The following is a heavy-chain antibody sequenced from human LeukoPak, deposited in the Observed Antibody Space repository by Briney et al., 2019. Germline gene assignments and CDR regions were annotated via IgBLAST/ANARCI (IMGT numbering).Heavy chain of an antibody. CDR2: IWSDGTEK. D-gene: IGHD4-11*01. Sequence: PTGGSLRLSYAGSGFTYSHFGMHWVRQAPGKGLEWVAVIWSDGTEKYYGDAVKGRFTISRDNSRNTVYLQMNNLRDDDTAVYYCAKDAQRGFDYSNSLEYWGQGTLVIVSS. CDR3: AKDAQRGFDYSNSLEY. J-gene: IGHJ4*02. V-gene: IGHV3-33*06. CDR1: GFTYSHFG.